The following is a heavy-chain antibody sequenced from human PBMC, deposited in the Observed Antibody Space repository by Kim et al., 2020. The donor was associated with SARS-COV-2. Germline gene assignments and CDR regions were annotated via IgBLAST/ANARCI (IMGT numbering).Heavy chain of an antibody. J-gene: IGHJ4*02. CDR3: ARDGRGYSPDY. Sequence: GGSLRLSCAASGFSFSRYGMHWVRQAPGKGLEWVSRISPEGDKIYYSESVKGRFTVSRDNSKNTAYMQINSLRPEDTAVYYCARDGRGYSPDYWGQGT. CDR2: ISPEGDKI. D-gene: IGHD2-15*01. V-gene: IGHV3-33*05. CDR1: GFSFSRYG.